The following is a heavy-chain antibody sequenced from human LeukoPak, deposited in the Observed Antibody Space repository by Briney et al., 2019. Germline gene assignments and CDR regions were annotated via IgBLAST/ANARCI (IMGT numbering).Heavy chain of an antibody. J-gene: IGHJ4*02. V-gene: IGHV3-23*01. CDR3: ARDGTIFGVVPYYFDY. Sequence: GGSLRLSCAASGFTFSSYAMSWVRQAPGKGLEWVSAISGSGGSTCYADSVKGRFTISRDNAKNSLYLQMNSLRAEDTAVYYCARDGTIFGVVPYYFDYWGQGTLVTVSS. CDR2: ISGSGGST. CDR1: GFTFSSYA. D-gene: IGHD3-3*01.